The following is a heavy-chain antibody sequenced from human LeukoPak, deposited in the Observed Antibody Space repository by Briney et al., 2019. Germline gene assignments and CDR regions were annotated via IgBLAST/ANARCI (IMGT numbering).Heavy chain of an antibody. Sequence: GGSLRLSCAASGFTFSSYWMSWVRQAPGKGLEWVANIKQDGSEKYYVDSVKGRFTISRDNAKNSLYLQMNSLRAEDTAVYYCARDAYYDSSGYTKNFDYWAQGTLVTVSS. CDR2: IKQDGSEK. V-gene: IGHV3-7*01. CDR1: GFTFSSYW. D-gene: IGHD3-22*01. CDR3: ARDAYYDSSGYTKNFDY. J-gene: IGHJ4*02.